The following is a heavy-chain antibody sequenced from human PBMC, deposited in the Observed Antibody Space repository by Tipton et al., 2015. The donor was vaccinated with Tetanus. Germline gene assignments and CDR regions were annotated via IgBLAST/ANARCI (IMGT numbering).Heavy chain of an antibody. V-gene: IGHV4-59*01. J-gene: IGHJ4*02. CDR2: IHYTGST. CDR1: GGSISSYY. CDR3: ARTGWFGHMPAFDS. D-gene: IGHD3-10*01. Sequence: TLSLTCTVSGGSISSYYWTWIRQPPGRGLEWIGYIHYTGSTNYNPSLKSRVTLSSDTSKAQFSLKLISVTPADTAIYYCARTGWFGHMPAFDSWGLGTLVTVSS.